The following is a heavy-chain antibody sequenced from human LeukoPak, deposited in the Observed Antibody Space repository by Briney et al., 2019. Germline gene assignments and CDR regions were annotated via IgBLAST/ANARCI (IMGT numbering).Heavy chain of an antibody. D-gene: IGHD3-10*01. CDR2: ISSSSSYT. V-gene: IGHV3-11*06. J-gene: IGHJ5*02. Sequence: GGSLRLSCAASGFTFSDYYMSWIRQVPGKGLEWVSYISSSSSYTNYADSVKGRFTISRDNAKNSLYLQMNSLRAEDTAVYYCARVGGVLWFGELDWFDPWGQGTLVTVSS. CDR1: GFTFSDYY. CDR3: ARVGGVLWFGELDWFDP.